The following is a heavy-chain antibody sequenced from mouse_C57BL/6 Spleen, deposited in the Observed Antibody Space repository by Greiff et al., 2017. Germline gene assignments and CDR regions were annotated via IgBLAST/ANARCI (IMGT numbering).Heavy chain of an antibody. CDR1: GYTFTDYN. CDR3: ARPDGYYVGGAMDY. J-gene: IGHJ4*01. Sequence: VQLQQSGPELVKPGASVKIPCKASGYTFTDYNMDWVKQSHGKSLEWIGDINPNNGGTIYNQKFKGKATLTVDKSSSTAYMELRSLTSEDTAVYYCARPDGYYVGGAMDYWGQGTSVTVSS. D-gene: IGHD2-3*01. V-gene: IGHV1-18*01. CDR2: INPNNGGT.